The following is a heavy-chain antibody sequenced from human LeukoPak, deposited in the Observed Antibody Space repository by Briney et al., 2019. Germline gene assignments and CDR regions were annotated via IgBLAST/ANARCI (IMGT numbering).Heavy chain of an antibody. D-gene: IGHD6-19*01. J-gene: IGHJ5*02. CDR1: GGSVSDYS. Sequence: PSETLSLTCTVSGGSVSDYSWSWIRQPPGKGLEWIGFIYNSGTTNYNPSFRSRLTISVDTSKNQFSLKLSSVTAADTALYYRARHSPLYSSGLFDPWGQGTLVTVSS. CDR2: IYNSGTT. V-gene: IGHV4-59*08. CDR3: ARHSPLYSSGLFDP.